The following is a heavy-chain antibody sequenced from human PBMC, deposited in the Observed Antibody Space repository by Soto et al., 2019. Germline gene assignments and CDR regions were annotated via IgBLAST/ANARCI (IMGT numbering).Heavy chain of an antibody. D-gene: IGHD2-15*01. J-gene: IGHJ4*02. Sequence: QVQLVQSGAEVKKPGASVKVSCQASGSTFTSYAMHLVRQAPGQRLEWMGWINAGNGNTKYSQKFQGRVTITRDTSASTAYMGLSSLRSEDTAVYYCARGGYCSGGSCNRPGVDYWGQETMVTVSS. CDR2: INAGNGNT. CDR3: ARGGYCSGGSCNRPGVDY. CDR1: GSTFTSYA. V-gene: IGHV1-3*01.